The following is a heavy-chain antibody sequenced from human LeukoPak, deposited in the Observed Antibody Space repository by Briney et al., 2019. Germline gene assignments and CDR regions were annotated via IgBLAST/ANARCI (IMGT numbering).Heavy chain of an antibody. CDR2: IYSSGST. V-gene: IGHV4-4*07. J-gene: IGHJ2*01. CDR3: ARGGDSSSWGRWYFDL. Sequence: PSETLSLTCTVSGDSISSYYWSWIRQPAGKGPEWIGRIYSSGSTNYSPSLQSRVTLSVDTSKDQFSLKLSSVTAADTAVYYCARGGDSSSWGRWYFDLWGRGTLVTVSS. CDR1: GDSISSYY. D-gene: IGHD6-13*01.